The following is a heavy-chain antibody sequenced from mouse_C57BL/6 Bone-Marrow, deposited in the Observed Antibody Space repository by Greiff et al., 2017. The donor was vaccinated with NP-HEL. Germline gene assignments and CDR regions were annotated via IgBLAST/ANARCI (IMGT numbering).Heavy chain of an antibody. CDR1: GFSFNTYA. J-gene: IGHJ3*01. D-gene: IGHD4-1*01. V-gene: IGHV10-1*01. Sequence: EVMLVESGGGLVQPKGSLKLSCAASGFSFNTYAMNWVRQAPGKGLEWVARIRSKSNNYATYYADSVKDRFTISRDDSESMLYLQMNNLKTEDTAMYYCVRNWDAGAYWGQGTLVTVSA. CDR3: VRNWDAGAY. CDR2: IRSKSNNYAT.